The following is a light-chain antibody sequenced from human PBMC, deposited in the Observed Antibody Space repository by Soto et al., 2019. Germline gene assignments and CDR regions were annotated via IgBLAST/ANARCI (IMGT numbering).Light chain of an antibody. CDR3: QQYSPPIT. Sequence: EIVLTQSPATLSLSPGERATLSFRASQSVSSYLAWYQQKPGQAPRVLIYGASSRAAGIPDRFSGSGSGTDFTLTISRLEPEDFAVYYCQQYSPPITFGQGTRLEIK. CDR2: GAS. CDR1: QSVSSY. J-gene: IGKJ5*01. V-gene: IGKV3-20*01.